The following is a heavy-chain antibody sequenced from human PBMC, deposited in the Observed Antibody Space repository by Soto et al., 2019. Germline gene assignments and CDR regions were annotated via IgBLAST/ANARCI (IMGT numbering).Heavy chain of an antibody. J-gene: IGHJ6*02. CDR1: GFTFSSYW. Sequence: PGGSLRLSCAASGFTFSSYWMSWVRQAPGKGLEWVANIKQDGSEKYYVDSVKGRFTISRDNAKNSLYLQMNSLRAEDTAVYYCARGANWGSHYYYGMDVWGQGTTVTVS. CDR3: ARGANWGSHYYYGMDV. D-gene: IGHD7-27*01. CDR2: IKQDGSEK. V-gene: IGHV3-7*03.